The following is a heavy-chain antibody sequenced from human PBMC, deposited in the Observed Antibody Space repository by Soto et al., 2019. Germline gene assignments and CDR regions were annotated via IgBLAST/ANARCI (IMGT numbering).Heavy chain of an antibody. D-gene: IGHD6-13*01. CDR3: AKGTSSSWRGNWLDP. V-gene: IGHV3-23*01. J-gene: IGHJ5*02. CDR2: ISGSGGST. CDR1: GFTFSSYA. Sequence: QAGGSLRLSCAASGFTFSSYAMSWVRQAPGKGLEWVSAISGSGGSTYYADSVKGRFTISRDNSKNTLYLQMNSLRAEDTAVYYCAKGTSSSWRGNWLDPWGQGTLVTVSS.